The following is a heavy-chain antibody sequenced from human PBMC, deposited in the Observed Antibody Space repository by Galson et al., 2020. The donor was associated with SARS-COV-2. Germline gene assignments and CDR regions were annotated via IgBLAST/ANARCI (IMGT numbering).Heavy chain of an antibody. CDR1: GYSFTSYW. J-gene: IGHJ4*02. V-gene: IGHV5-51*01. CDR3: ARGYCTNGVCDGRYFDY. D-gene: IGHD2-8*01. Sequence: SLKISCKGSGYSFTSYWIGWVRHMPGKGLWWMGIIYPGDPATRYSPSFQGQVTISADKSISTAYLQWSSLKASDTAMYYCARGYCTNGVCDGRYFDYWGQGTLVTVSS. CDR2: IYPGDPAT.